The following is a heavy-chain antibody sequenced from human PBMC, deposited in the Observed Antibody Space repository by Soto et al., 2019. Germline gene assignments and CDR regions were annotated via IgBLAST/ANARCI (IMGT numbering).Heavy chain of an antibody. Sequence: VQLVESGGGLVQPGGSLRLSCAASGFTFSSYWMSWVRQAPGKGLEWVANIKQDGSEKYYVDSVKGRFTISRDNAKNSLYLQMNSLRAEDTAVYYCAREGYCSGGSCYSVFDYWGQGTLVTVSS. CDR1: GFTFSSYW. V-gene: IGHV3-7*01. D-gene: IGHD2-15*01. CDR2: IKQDGSEK. J-gene: IGHJ4*02. CDR3: AREGYCSGGSCYSVFDY.